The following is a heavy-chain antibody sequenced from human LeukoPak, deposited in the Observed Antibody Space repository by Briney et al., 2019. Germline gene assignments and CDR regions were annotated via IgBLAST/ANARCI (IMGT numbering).Heavy chain of an antibody. V-gene: IGHV1-8*01. CDR1: GYTFTSYD. CDR2: MNPNSGNT. J-gene: IGHJ4*02. Sequence: ASVKVSCKASGYTFTSYDINWVRQATGQGLEWMGWMNPNSGNTGSAQKFQGRLSMTRNNPLSTAYMELSSLRSEDTAVYYCARVGYDSSGYYFDYWGQGTLVTVSS. D-gene: IGHD3-22*01. CDR3: ARVGYDSSGYYFDY.